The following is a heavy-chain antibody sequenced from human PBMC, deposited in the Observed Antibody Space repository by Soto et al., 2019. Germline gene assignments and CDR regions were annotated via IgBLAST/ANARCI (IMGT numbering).Heavy chain of an antibody. J-gene: IGHJ2*01. V-gene: IGHV4-39*01. CDR3: ASPSSGWYQGSRYFDL. CDR2: IYYSGST. D-gene: IGHD6-19*01. CDR1: GGSISSSSYY. Sequence: QLQLQESGPGLVKPSETLSLTCTVSGGSISSSSYYWGWIRQPPGKGLEWIGSIYYSGSTYYNPSFRSRVTISVDTSKNQFSLNLSSVTAAGTAVYYCASPSSGWYQGSRYFDLWGRGTLVTVSS.